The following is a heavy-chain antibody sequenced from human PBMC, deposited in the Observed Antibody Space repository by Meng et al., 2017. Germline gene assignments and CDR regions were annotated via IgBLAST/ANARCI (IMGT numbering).Heavy chain of an antibody. J-gene: IGHJ3*02. D-gene: IGHD3-16*01. Sequence: QLQWVGGGVEVKKPGSSVKVSGKASGGTFSSYAISWVRQAPGQGLEWMGGIIPIFGTANYAQKFQGRVTITADKSTSTAYMELSSLRSEDTAVYYCARGPTGGAFDIWGQGTMVTVSS. CDR3: ARGPTGGAFDI. CDR1: GGTFSSYA. CDR2: IIPIFGTA. V-gene: IGHV1-69*14.